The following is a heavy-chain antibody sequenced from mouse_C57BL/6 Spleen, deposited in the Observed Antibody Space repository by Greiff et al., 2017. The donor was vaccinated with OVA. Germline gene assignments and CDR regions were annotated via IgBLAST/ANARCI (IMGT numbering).Heavy chain of an antibody. J-gene: IGHJ4*01. CDR2: IRSKSNNYAT. CDR1: GFSFNTYA. CDR3: VRHMGSDAMDY. D-gene: IGHD1-1*02. V-gene: IGHV10-1*01. Sequence: GGGLVQPKGSLKLSCAASGFSFNTYAMNWVRQAPGKGLEWVARIRSKSNNYATYYADSVKDRFTISRDDSESMLYLQMNNLKTEDTAMYYCVRHMGSDAMDYWGQGTSVTVSS.